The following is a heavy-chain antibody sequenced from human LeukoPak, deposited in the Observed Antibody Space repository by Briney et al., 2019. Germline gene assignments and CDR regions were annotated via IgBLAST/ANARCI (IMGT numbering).Heavy chain of an antibody. V-gene: IGHV3-23*01. CDR3: AKTNSAQYFGY. CDR2: ISGSGGST. J-gene: IGHJ4*02. CDR1: GFTFSSYA. D-gene: IGHD4-11*01. Sequence: HAGGSLRLSCAASGFTFSSYAMSWVRLALGKGLEWVSGISGSGGSTNYADSVKGRFTISRDNSKNTLYLQMNSLRAEDTAEYYCAKTNSAQYFGYWGQGTLVTVSS.